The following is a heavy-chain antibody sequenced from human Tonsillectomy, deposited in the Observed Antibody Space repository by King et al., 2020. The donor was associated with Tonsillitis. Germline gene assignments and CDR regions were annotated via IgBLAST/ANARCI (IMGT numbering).Heavy chain of an antibody. CDR1: GGTFSSYA. D-gene: IGHD3-3*01. Sequence: QLVQSGAEVKKPGSSVKVSCKASGGTFSSYAISWVRQAPGQGLEWMGRIIPILGIANYAQRFQGRVTITADKSTTTAYMELSSLRSEDTAVYYCARDVNGVVIKNWIDPWGQGTLVTVSS. CDR2: IIPILGIA. V-gene: IGHV1-69*04. J-gene: IGHJ5*02. CDR3: ARDVNGVVIKNWIDP.